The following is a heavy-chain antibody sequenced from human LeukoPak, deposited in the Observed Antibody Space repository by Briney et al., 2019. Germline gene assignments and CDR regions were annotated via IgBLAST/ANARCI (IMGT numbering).Heavy chain of an antibody. CDR2: IIDSGIST. J-gene: IGHJ4*02. V-gene: IGHV3-23*01. Sequence: GGSLRLSCAASGFTFNSYAMTWVRQAPEKGLEWVSSIIDSGISTYYGDSVKGRFTISRDNSKNTLYLQMNSLRAEDTAVYYCAKGSRGSYDYWGQGTLVTVSS. CDR1: GFTFNSYA. CDR3: AKGSRGSYDY. D-gene: IGHD1-26*01.